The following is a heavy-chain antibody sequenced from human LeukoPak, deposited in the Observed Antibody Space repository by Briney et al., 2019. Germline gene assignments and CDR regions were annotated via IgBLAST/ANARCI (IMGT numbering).Heavy chain of an antibody. CDR3: ARGTGYCSSTSCGSGDWFDP. D-gene: IGHD2-2*01. CDR1: GGTFSSYA. V-gene: IGHV1-69*05. CDR2: IIPIFGTA. Sequence: ASVKVSCKASGGTFSSYAISWVRQAPGQGLEWMGGIIPIFGTANYAQKFQGRVTITTDESTSTAYMELSSLRSEDTAVYYCARGTGYCSSTSCGSGDWFDPWGQGTLVTVSS. J-gene: IGHJ5*02.